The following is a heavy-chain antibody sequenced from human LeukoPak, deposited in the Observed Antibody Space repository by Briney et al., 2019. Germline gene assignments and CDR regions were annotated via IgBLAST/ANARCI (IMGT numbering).Heavy chain of an antibody. CDR2: ISSSSSYI. CDR3: ARSQWLGDWFDP. CDR1: GFTFSSYS. J-gene: IGHJ5*02. V-gene: IGHV3-21*01. D-gene: IGHD6-19*01. Sequence: PGGSLRLSCAASGFTFSSYSMNWVRPAPGKGLEGVSSISSSSSYIYYADSVKGRFTISRDNAKNSLYLQMNSLRAEDTAVYYCARSQWLGDWFDPWGQGTLVTVSS.